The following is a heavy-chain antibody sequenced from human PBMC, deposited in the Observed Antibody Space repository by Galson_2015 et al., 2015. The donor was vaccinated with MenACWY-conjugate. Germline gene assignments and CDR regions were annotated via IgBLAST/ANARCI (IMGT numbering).Heavy chain of an antibody. D-gene: IGHD3-10*01. J-gene: IGHJ4*02. V-gene: IGHV1-69*02. CDR3: ARESGIRDGLPGY. CDR2: LIPIFDIT. Sequence: SVKVSCKASGGTFSSYTIGWVRQAPGQRLEWMGSLIPIFDITNYAQQFQGRVTFTADKSTGTAYMELRSLRSGDNGIYYCARESGIRDGLPGYWGPGPLGT. CDR1: GGTFSSYT.